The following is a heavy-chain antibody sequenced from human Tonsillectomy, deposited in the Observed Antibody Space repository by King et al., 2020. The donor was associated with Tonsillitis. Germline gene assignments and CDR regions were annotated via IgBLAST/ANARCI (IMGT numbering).Heavy chain of an antibody. V-gene: IGHV3-7*01. J-gene: IGHJ4*02. CDR2: IKQDGSEK. CDR3: ARHVEQWRGHFDC. Sequence: VQLVESGGGLVQPGGSLRLSCIASGFTFRSYWMTGVRQGPGKGLEWVANIKQDGSEKYYADSVKGRFTISRDNADNSLYLQMNGLRAEDTAVYYCARHVEQWRGHFDCWGQGTLVSVSS. CDR1: GFTFRSYW. D-gene: IGHD6-19*01.